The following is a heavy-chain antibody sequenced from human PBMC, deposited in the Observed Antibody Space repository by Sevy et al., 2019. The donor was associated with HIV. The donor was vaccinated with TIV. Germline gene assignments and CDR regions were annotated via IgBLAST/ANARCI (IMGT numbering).Heavy chain of an antibody. D-gene: IGHD3-22*01. CDR1: GYRFTSYW. CDR2: IYPGDSET. V-gene: IGHV5-51*01. Sequence: GESLKISCKASGYRFTSYWIAWVRQMPGKGLEWMGIIYPGDSETRYSPPFQDQVTISADKSISTAYLQWSSLRASDTAMFFCAGRGYDTSGYPQYYFDYWGQGTLVTVSS. CDR3: AGRGYDTSGYPQYYFDY. J-gene: IGHJ4*02.